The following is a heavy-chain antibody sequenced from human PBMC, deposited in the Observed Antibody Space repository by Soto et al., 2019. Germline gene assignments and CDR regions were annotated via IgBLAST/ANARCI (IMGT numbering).Heavy chain of an antibody. CDR2: MHFSGSA. CDR1: GGSIGSDY. J-gene: IGHJ4*01. Sequence: SETLSLTCSVSGGSIGSDYWSWIRQPPGKGLEWIGYMHFSGSAHYNPSLKSRVTISVDTSENRVSLHLSSVTAADTAVYFCAREGSGASGWYDYFDSWGHGTLVTVS. D-gene: IGHD6-19*01. V-gene: IGHV4-59*12. CDR3: AREGSGASGWYDYFDS.